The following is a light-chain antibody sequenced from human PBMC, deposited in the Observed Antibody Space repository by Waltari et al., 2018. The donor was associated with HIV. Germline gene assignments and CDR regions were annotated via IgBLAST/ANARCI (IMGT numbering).Light chain of an antibody. Sequence: QSALTQPASVSGSPGQSITISCTGTSSDVGGYNYVSWYQQNPGKAPKLLIYEVSNRPSGVSNRFAGSNSGNTASLTISGLQAEDEADYYCSSYTSSSTLFGTGTKVTVL. V-gene: IGLV2-14*01. CDR2: EVS. CDR1: SSDVGGYNY. CDR3: SSYTSSSTL. J-gene: IGLJ1*01.